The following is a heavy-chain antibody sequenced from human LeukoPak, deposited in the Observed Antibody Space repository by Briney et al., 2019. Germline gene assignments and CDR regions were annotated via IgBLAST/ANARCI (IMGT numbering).Heavy chain of an antibody. CDR1: GFTFSSCA. D-gene: IGHD6-13*01. CDR2: IVGSGSST. CDR3: AKDQVSAAGYYYFDY. V-gene: IGHV3-23*01. J-gene: IGHJ4*02. Sequence: GGSLRLSCAASGFTFSSCAMSWVRQAPGKGLEWVSAIVGSGSSTYYADSVKGRFTISRDNSKNTLYLQMNSLRAEDTAVYYCAKDQVSAAGYYYFDYWGQGTLVTVSS.